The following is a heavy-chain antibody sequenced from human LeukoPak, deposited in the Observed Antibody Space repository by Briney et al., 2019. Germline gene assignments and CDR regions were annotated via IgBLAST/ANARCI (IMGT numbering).Heavy chain of an antibody. J-gene: IGHJ6*03. CDR3: ARYGRYSSSYYYYYMDV. CDR2: IYYSGTT. Sequence: SETLSLTCTVSGGSISSSSYYWGWIRQPPGKGLEWIGSIYYSGTTYYNPSLKSRVTISVDTSKNQFSLKLSSVTAVDTAVYYCARYGRYSSSYYYYYMDVWGKGTTVTVSS. V-gene: IGHV4-39*07. CDR1: GGSISSSSYY. D-gene: IGHD6-13*01.